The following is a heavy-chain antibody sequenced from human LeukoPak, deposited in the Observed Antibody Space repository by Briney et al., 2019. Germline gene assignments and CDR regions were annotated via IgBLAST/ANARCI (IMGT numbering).Heavy chain of an antibody. J-gene: IGHJ4*02. CDR3: ARAPPTGTHANFDY. CDR2: IYYSGST. D-gene: IGHD1-1*01. V-gene: IGHV4-59*01. Sequence: SETLSLTCTVSGGSISRYYWSWIRQSPGKGLEWIGYIYYSGSTNYNPSLKSRVTISVDTSKNQFSLKLSSVTAADTAVYYCARAPPTGTHANFDYWGQGTLVTVSS. CDR1: GGSISRYY.